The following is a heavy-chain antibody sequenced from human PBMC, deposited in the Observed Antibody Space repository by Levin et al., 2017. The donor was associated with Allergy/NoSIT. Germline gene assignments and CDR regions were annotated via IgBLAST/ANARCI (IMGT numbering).Heavy chain of an antibody. CDR3: ARGFK. Sequence: PSETLSLTCAAFGFSFSRDWMSWVRQAPGKGPEWVASIKEDGSEKYYVDSVKGRFTISRDNTKNSLYLQMGSLRVEDTAVYYCARGFKWGQGSLVTVSS. V-gene: IGHV3-7*01. J-gene: IGHJ4*02. CDR1: GFSFSRDW. CDR2: IKEDGSEK.